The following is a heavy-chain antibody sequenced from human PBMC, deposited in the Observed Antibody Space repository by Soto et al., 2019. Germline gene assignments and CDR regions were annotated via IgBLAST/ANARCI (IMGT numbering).Heavy chain of an antibody. Sequence: ASVKVSCKASGYTFTSYGISWVRQAPGQGLEWMGWISAYNGNTNYAQKLQGRDTMTTDTSTSTAYMELRSLRSDDTAVYYCARDPPRGFNLLDYYYYYMDVWGKGTTVTVSS. J-gene: IGHJ6*03. D-gene: IGHD1-26*01. V-gene: IGHV1-18*01. CDR1: GYTFTSYG. CDR3: ARDPPRGFNLLDYYYYYMDV. CDR2: ISAYNGNT.